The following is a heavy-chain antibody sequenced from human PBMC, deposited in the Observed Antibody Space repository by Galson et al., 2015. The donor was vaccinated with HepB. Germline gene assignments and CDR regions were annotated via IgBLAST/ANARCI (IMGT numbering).Heavy chain of an antibody. D-gene: IGHD6-13*01. CDR1: GGTFSSYA. Sequence: SVKVSCKASGGTFSSYAISWVRQAPGQGLEWMGRIIPILGIANYAQKFQGRVTITADKSTSTAYMELSSLRSEDTAVYYCAREGRDSSSWYTGAFDIWGQGTMVTVSS. J-gene: IGHJ3*02. V-gene: IGHV1-69*04. CDR3: AREGRDSSSWYTGAFDI. CDR2: IIPILGIA.